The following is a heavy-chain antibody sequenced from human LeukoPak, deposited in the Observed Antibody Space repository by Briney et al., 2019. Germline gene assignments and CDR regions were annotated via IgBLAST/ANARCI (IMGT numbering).Heavy chain of an antibody. CDR1: GFSFSDHW. Sequence: PGGSLRLSCVASGFSFSDHWMNWFRQAPGKGLEWIGEINHSGSTNYNPSLKSRVTISVDTSKNQFSLKLSSVTAADTAVYYCARDATSFGYFDLWGRGTLVTVSS. V-gene: IGHV4-34*01. D-gene: IGHD5-24*01. J-gene: IGHJ2*01. CDR3: ARDATSFGYFDL. CDR2: INHSGST.